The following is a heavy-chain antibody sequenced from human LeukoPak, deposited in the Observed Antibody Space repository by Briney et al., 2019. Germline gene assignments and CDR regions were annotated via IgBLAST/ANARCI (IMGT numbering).Heavy chain of an antibody. CDR1: GFTFSSYA. Sequence: TGGSLRLSCADSGFTFSSYAMSWVRQAPGKGLEWVSLISTSGRTHYADSVQGRFTISRDNSKNTLSLHMNSLRAEDTAVYYCARDLDSSGYYHVVDPWGQGALVTVSS. CDR2: ISTSGRT. J-gene: IGHJ5*02. CDR3: ARDLDSSGYYHVVDP. V-gene: IGHV3-23*01. D-gene: IGHD3-22*01.